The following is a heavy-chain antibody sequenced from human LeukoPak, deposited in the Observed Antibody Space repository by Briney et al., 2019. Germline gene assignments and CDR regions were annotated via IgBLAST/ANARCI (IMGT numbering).Heavy chain of an antibody. V-gene: IGHV3-48*03. CDR1: GFISQFTFSDFE. D-gene: IGHD6-19*01. Sequence: GGSLRLSCAVSGFISQFTFSDFEMYWVRQAPGKGLEWVSYISSSGSTRYYADSVKGRFTISRDNAKNSLYLQMNSLRAEDTAVYYCATMTVASPFDYWGQGTLVTVSS. CDR2: ISSSGSTR. J-gene: IGHJ4*02. CDR3: ATMTVASPFDY.